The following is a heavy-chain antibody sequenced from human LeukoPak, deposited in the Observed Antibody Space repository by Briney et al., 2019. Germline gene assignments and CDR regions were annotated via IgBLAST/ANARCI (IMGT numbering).Heavy chain of an antibody. J-gene: IGHJ6*03. CDR3: AKTGTGYYYMDV. CDR1: GGTFSSYA. Sequence: SCKASGGTFSSYAMSWVRQAPGKGLEWVSAISGSGGSTYYADSVKGRFTISRDNSKNTLYLQMDSLRAEDTAVYYCAKTGTGYYYMDVWGKGTTVTVSS. CDR2: ISGSGGST. D-gene: IGHD1-1*01. V-gene: IGHV3-23*01.